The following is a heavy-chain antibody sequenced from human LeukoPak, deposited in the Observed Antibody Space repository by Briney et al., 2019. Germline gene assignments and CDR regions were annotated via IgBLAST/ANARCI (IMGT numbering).Heavy chain of an antibody. D-gene: IGHD3-10*01. CDR1: GFTFTNAW. V-gene: IGHV3-15*01. CDR2: IKSKTDGETT. Sequence: GGSLRPSCVDSGFTFTNAWMSWVRQAPGKGLEWIGRIKSKTDGETTNYAEPVRGRFTISRDDSKSAVYLQMNSLKIEDTAVYYCTTDLGTYYHGSQRLIPIDYWGQGTLVTVSS. CDR3: TTDLGTYYHGSQRLIPIDY. J-gene: IGHJ4*02.